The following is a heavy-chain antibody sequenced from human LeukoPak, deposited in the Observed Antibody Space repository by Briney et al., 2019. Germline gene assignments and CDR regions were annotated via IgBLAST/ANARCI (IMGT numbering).Heavy chain of an antibody. CDR3: ARDGYGNNYMDV. Sequence: GGSLRLSCAASEFTVSSNFMGWVRQAPGKGLEWVSVLYSGGTTYYADSVKGRFTISRDNSKNTLYLQMNSLRAEDTAVYYCARDGYGNNYMDVWGKGTTVTVSS. D-gene: IGHD5-18*01. CDR2: LYSGGTT. CDR1: EFTVSSNF. J-gene: IGHJ6*03. V-gene: IGHV3-53*01.